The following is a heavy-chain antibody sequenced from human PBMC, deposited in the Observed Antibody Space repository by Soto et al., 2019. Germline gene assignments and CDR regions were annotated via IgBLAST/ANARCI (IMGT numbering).Heavy chain of an antibody. V-gene: IGHV4-59*08. CDR1: GGSISTYY. CDR2: IYYSGST. J-gene: IGHJ4*02. Sequence: PSETLSLTCPVSGGSISTYYWSWIRQPPGKGLEWIGYIYYSGSTNYNPSLKSRVTISVDTSKNQFSLKLSSVTAADTAVYYCARGGWRHIDSWGQGTLVTVSS. CDR3: ARGGWRHIDS. D-gene: IGHD3-3*01.